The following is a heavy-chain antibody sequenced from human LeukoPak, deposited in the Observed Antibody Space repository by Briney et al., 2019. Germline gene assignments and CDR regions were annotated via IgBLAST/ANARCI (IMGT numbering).Heavy chain of an antibody. J-gene: IGHJ4*02. V-gene: IGHV3-21*01. D-gene: IGHD5-18*01. CDR3: ARLGDTAMVIFDY. Sequence: PGGSLRLSCAASGFTFSSYSMNWVRQAPGKGLEWVSSISSSSSYIYYADSVKGRFTISRDNAKNSLYLQMNSLRAEDTAVYYCARLGDTAMVIFDYWGQGTLVTVSS. CDR2: ISSSSSYI. CDR1: GFTFSSYS.